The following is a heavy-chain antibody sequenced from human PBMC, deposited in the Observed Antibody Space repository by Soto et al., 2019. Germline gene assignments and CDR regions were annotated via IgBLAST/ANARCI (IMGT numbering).Heavy chain of an antibody. Sequence: EVQLLESGGGLVQPGGSLRLSCAASGFTFSSYAMSWVRQAPGKGLEWVSAVSGSGSSTNYTDSVKGRFTISRDNSKNKLYLQMNSLRAEDTAVYYFANDREATITEMDYWGQGTLVTVSS. D-gene: IGHD5-12*01. CDR3: ANDREATITEMDY. CDR1: GFTFSSYA. CDR2: VSGSGSST. J-gene: IGHJ4*02. V-gene: IGHV3-23*01.